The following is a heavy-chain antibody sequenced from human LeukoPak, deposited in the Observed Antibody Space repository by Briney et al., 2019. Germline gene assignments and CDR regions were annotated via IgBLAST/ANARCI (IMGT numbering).Heavy chain of an antibody. J-gene: IGHJ4*02. CDR2: ISSSGSTI. CDR3: ARDKTAMVNFDY. D-gene: IGHD5-18*01. Sequence: GGSLRLSCAASGSTFSDYYMSWIRQAPGKGLEWVSYISSSGSTIYYADSVKGRFTISRDNAKNSLYLQMNSLRAEDTAVYYCARDKTAMVNFDYWGQGTLVTVSS. V-gene: IGHV3-11*01. CDR1: GSTFSDYY.